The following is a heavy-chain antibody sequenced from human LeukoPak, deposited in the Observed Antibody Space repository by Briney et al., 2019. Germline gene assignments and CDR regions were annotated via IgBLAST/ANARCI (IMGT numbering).Heavy chain of an antibody. CDR3: ARGENDFDY. CDR1: GFTFSSYG. J-gene: IGHJ4*02. V-gene: IGHV3-33*01. D-gene: IGHD2/OR15-2a*01. CDR2: IWYDGSNK. Sequence: SGRSLRLSCAASGFTFSSYGMHWVRQAPGKGLEWVAVIWYDGSNKYYADSVKGRFTISRDNSKNTLYLQMNSLRAEDTAVYYYARGENDFDYWGQGTLVTVSS.